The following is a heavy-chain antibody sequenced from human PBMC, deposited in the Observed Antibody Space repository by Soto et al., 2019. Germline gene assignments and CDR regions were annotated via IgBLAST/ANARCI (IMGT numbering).Heavy chain of an antibody. CDR3: ARELNTDSSAYYSFAY. J-gene: IGHJ4*02. D-gene: IGHD3-22*01. CDR1: GYTFSDYG. CDR2: VSTYNTNT. V-gene: IGHV1-18*01. Sequence: ASVKVSCKTSGYTFSDYGLAWLRETPGQRPEWMGWVSTYNTNTNYAQKFQGRVTMTTDTSTTTTSMELRSLRSDDTAVYYCARELNTDSSAYYSFAYWGQGTLVTVSS.